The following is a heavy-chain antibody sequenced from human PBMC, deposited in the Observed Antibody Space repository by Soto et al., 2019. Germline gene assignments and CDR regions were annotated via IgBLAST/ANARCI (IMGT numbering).Heavy chain of an antibody. CDR2: IVVGSGNT. CDR3: AADDVFRRDAVDV. CDR1: GFTFTSSA. Sequence: SVKVSCKASGFTFTSSAVQWVRQARGQRLEWIGWIVVGSGNTIYAQKFQERVTITRDMSTSTAYMELSSLRSEDTAVYYCAADDVFRRDAVDVWGQATTVTVSS. V-gene: IGHV1-58*01. J-gene: IGHJ6*02.